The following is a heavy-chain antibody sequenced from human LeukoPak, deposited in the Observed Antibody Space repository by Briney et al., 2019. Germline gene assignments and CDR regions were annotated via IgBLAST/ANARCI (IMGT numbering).Heavy chain of an antibody. D-gene: IGHD2-21*02. J-gene: IGHJ6*02. CDR1: GFTFSSYA. CDR3: AREVTGVHGMDV. V-gene: IGHV3-30-3*01. CDR2: ISYDGSNK. Sequence: GGSLRLSCAASGFTFSSYAMHWVRQAPGKGLEWVAVISYDGSNKYYADSVKGRFTISRDNSKNTLNLQMNSLRAEDTAVYYCAREVTGVHGMDVWGQGTTVTVSS.